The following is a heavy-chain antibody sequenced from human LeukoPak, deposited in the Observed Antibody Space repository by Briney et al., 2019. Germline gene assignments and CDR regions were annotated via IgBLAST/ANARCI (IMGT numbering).Heavy chain of an antibody. CDR3: ARDFPRYYYDSSGYSYFDY. CDR1: GGSISSGSYY. J-gene: IGHJ4*02. V-gene: IGHV4-61*02. D-gene: IGHD3-22*01. Sequence: SETLSLTCTVSGGSISSGSYYWSWIRQPAGKGLEWIGRIYTSGSTNYNPSLKSRVTISVDTSKNQFSLKLSSVTAADSAVYYCARDFPRYYYDSSGYSYFDYWGQGTLVTVSS. CDR2: IYTSGST.